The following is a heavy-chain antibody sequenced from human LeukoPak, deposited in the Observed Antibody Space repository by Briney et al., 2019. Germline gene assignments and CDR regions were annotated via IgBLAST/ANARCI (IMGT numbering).Heavy chain of an antibody. Sequence: PSETLSLTCAVSGGSISSGGYSWSWIRQPPGKGLEWIGYIYRSGSTYYNPSLKSRVTISVDRSKNQFSLKLSSVTAADTAVYYCARGSPVTTRAFDYWGQGTLVTVSS. CDR1: GGSISSGGYS. V-gene: IGHV4-30-2*01. J-gene: IGHJ4*02. D-gene: IGHD4-11*01. CDR3: ARGSPVTTRAFDY. CDR2: IYRSGST.